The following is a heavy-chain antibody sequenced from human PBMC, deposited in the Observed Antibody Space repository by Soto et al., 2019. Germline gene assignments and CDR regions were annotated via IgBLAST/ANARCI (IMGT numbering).Heavy chain of an antibody. Sequence: QVQLQESGPGLVKPSQTLSLSCTVSGVSIRTGGYYWSWIRQHPGKGLEWIGYTSYSRSNYYNPSLKSRVAISLDTSKNQFSLKLRSVTAADTAVYFCARWRDYGPDYWGQGTLVAVSS. J-gene: IGHJ4*02. V-gene: IGHV4-31*03. D-gene: IGHD4-17*01. CDR3: ARWRDYGPDY. CDR2: TSYSRSN. CDR1: GVSIRTGGYY.